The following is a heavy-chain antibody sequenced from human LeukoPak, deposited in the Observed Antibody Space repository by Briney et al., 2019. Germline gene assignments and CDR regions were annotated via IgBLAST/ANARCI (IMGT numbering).Heavy chain of an antibody. D-gene: IGHD5-24*01. Sequence: SVKVSCKASGGTFSNYAITWVRQAPGQGLEWMGGIIPIFGTANYAQKFQGRVTITTDESTSTAYMELSSLRSDDTAVYYCARDGYNWGFDYWGQGTLVTVSS. CDR3: ARDGYNWGFDY. V-gene: IGHV1-69*05. CDR1: GGTFSNYA. J-gene: IGHJ4*02. CDR2: IIPIFGTA.